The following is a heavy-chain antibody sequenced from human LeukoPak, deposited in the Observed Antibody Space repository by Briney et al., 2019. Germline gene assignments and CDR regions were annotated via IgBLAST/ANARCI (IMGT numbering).Heavy chain of an antibody. Sequence: PGGSLRLSCAASGFTFSSYGMHWVRQAPGKGLEWVAVISYDGSNKYYADSVKGRFTISRDNSKNTLYLQMNSLRAEDTAVYYCAKEVSSGWPDYWGQGTLVTVSS. V-gene: IGHV3-30*18. D-gene: IGHD6-19*01. CDR1: GFTFSSYG. CDR2: ISYDGSNK. J-gene: IGHJ4*02. CDR3: AKEVSSGWPDY.